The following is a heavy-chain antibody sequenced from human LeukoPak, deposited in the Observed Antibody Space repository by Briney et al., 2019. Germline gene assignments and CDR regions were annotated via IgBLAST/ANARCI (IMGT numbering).Heavy chain of an antibody. Sequence: GSSVKVSCKASGGAFSSHAISWVRQAPGQGLEWMGGIIPIFGTANYAQKFQGRVTITADESTSTAYMELSSLRSEDTAVYYCATGSYDFWSGYYSSPGYYGMDVWGQGTTVTVSS. D-gene: IGHD3-3*01. CDR2: IIPIFGTA. V-gene: IGHV1-69*01. CDR3: ATGSYDFWSGYYSSPGYYGMDV. J-gene: IGHJ6*02. CDR1: GGAFSSHA.